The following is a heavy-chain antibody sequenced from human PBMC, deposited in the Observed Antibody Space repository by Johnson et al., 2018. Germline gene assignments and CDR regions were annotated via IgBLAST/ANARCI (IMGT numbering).Heavy chain of an antibody. Sequence: VQLVESGGGLVQPGGSLRLSCAASDFTFSSYAMSWVRQAPGKGLEWVSGISGSGGNTYYADSVTGRFPISRDNSKNPLDLKMNSRRAEETAGYYCAKAQNNADLLNGYHIDSYYYCMDGGGQGTTVTVSS. V-gene: IGHV3-23*04. CDR3: AKAQNNADLLNGYHIDSYYYCMDG. J-gene: IGHJ6*02. D-gene: IGHD3-3*01. CDR1: DFTFSSYA. CDR2: ISGSGGNT.